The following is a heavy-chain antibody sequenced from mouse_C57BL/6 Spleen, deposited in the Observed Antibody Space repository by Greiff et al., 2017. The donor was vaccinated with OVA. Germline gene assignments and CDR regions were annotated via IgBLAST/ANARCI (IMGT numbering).Heavy chain of an antibody. J-gene: IGHJ2*01. CDR3: ARNGAYYGNYRLDY. V-gene: IGHV2-2*01. CDR2: IWRGGST. D-gene: IGHD2-10*01. Sequence: VQLQQSGPGLVQPSQSLSITCTVSGFSLTSYGVHWVRPSPGQGLEWLGVIWRGGSTDYNAAFISRLSISKDNSKSQVFFKMNSLKADDTAIYYCARNGAYYGNYRLDYWGQGTTLTVSS. CDR1: GFSLTSYG.